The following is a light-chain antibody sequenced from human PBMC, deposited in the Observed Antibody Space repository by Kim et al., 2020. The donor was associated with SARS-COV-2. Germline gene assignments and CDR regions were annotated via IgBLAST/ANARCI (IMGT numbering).Light chain of an antibody. V-gene: IGKV3-15*01. CDR1: QSVSSN. CDR3: QQYNNWPST. J-gene: IGKJ5*01. CDR2: GAS. Sequence: VSPGERATLSCRASQSVSSNLAWYQQKPGQAPRLLIYGASTRATGIPARFSGSGSGTEFTLTISSLQSEDFAVYYCQQYNNWPSTFGQGTRLEIK.